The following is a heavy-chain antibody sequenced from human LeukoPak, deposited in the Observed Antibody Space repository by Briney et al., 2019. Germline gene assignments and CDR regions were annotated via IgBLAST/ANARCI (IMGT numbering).Heavy chain of an antibody. CDR2: LYNGDGT. J-gene: IGHJ4*02. V-gene: IGHV3-66*01. D-gene: IGHD6-19*01. CDR1: GFTVRDNH. Sequence: GGSLRLSCAASGFTVRDNHMFWVRQAPGKGLEWVSVLYNGDGTGYADSVKGRFTISRDNAKNSLYLQMNSLRAEDTAVYYCASSGYSSGWYDDYWGQGTLVTVSS. CDR3: ASSGYSSGWYDDY.